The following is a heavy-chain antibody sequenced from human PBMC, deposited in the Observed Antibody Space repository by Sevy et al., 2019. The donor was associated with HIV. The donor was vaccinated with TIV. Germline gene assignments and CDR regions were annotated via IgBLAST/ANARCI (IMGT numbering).Heavy chain of an antibody. V-gene: IGHV3-33*01. D-gene: IGHD2-2*01. J-gene: IGHJ4*01. Sequence: GGSLRLSCAASGFTFSSYGMHWVRQAPGKGLEWVAVIWYDGSNKYYADSVKGRFTISRDNSKKMLYLQMNSLRAEDTAVSYCAGDNQLPDDYWGQGTLVTVSS. CDR3: AGDNQLPDDY. CDR2: IWYDGSNK. CDR1: GFTFSSYG.